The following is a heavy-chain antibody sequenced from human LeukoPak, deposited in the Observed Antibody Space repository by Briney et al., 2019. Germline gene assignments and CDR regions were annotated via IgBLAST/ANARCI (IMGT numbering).Heavy chain of an antibody. CDR2: ISYDGSNK. CDR1: GFTFSSYG. Sequence: PGGSLRLSCAASGFTFSSYGMHWVRQAPGKGLEWVAVISYDGSNKYYADSVKGRFTISRDNSKNTLYLQMNSLRAEDTAVYYCAKDIYCSGGSCYFYYHYYYGMDVWGQGTTVTVSS. CDR3: AKDIYCSGGSCYFYYHYYYGMDV. J-gene: IGHJ6*02. D-gene: IGHD2-15*01. V-gene: IGHV3-30*18.